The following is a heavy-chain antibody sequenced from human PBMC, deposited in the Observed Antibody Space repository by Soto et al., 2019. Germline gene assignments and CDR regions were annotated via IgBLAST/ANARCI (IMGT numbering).Heavy chain of an antibody. CDR1: GFTFSNAW. D-gene: IGHD6-25*01. CDR3: TTDQRRGWAGYYYGMDV. J-gene: IGHJ6*02. Sequence: EVQLVESGGGLVKPGGSLRLSCAASGFTFSNAWMNWVRQAPGKGLEWVGRIKSKTDGGTTDYAAPVKGRFTISRDDSKNTLYLQMNSLKTEDTAVYYCTTDQRRGWAGYYYGMDVWGQGTTVTVSS. V-gene: IGHV3-15*07. CDR2: IKSKTDGGTT.